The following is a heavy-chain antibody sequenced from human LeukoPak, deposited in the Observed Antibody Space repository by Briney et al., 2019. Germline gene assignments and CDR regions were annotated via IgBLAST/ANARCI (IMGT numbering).Heavy chain of an antibody. CDR3: AKAIHSSSSGVVDY. CDR1: GFTFSSYG. J-gene: IGHJ4*02. D-gene: IGHD6-6*01. Sequence: PGGSLRLSCAASGFTFSSYGMHWVRQAPGKGLEWVAVIWYDGSKKYHADSVKGRFTISRDNSKNTLYLQMNSLRAEDTAVYYCAKAIHSSSSGVVDYWGQGTLVTVSS. V-gene: IGHV3-30*02. CDR2: IWYDGSKK.